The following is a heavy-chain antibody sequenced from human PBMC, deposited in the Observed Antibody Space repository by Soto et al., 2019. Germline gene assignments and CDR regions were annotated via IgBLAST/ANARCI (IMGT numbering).Heavy chain of an antibody. Sequence: GGSLRLSCAASGFTFSSYWMSWVRQAPGKGLEWVANIKQDGSEEYYVDSVKGRFTISRDNAKNSLYLQMNSLRAEDTAVYYCAREEIGWVVTATYSDYWGQGTLVTVSS. J-gene: IGHJ4*02. CDR2: IKQDGSEE. CDR3: AREEIGWVVTATYSDY. V-gene: IGHV3-7*05. D-gene: IGHD2-21*02. CDR1: GFTFSSYW.